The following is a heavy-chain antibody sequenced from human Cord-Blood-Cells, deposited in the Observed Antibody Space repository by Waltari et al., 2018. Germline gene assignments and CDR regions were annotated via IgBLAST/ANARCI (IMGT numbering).Heavy chain of an antibody. Sequence: EVQLVESGGGLIQPGGSLRLSCAASGFTVSSNYMSWVRPAPGKGLEWVSVIYSGGSTYYADSVKGRFTISRDNSKNTLYLQMNSLRAEDTAVYYCARGYYDSSGYYYYYYYYMDVWGKGTTVTVSS. V-gene: IGHV3-53*01. CDR1: GFTVSSNY. D-gene: IGHD3-22*01. CDR3: ARGYYDSSGYYYYYYYYMDV. CDR2: IYSGGST. J-gene: IGHJ6*03.